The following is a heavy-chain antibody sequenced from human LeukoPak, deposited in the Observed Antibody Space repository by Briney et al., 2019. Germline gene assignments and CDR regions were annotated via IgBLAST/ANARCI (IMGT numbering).Heavy chain of an antibody. CDR2: IWYDGSNK. CDR1: GFSISNYW. D-gene: IGHD5-24*01. CDR3: ARDMAALATLIDY. Sequence: PGGSLRLSCAASGFSISNYWMSWVRQAPGKGLEWVAVIWYDGSNKYYADSVKGRFTISRDNSKNTLYLQMNSLRAEDTAVYYCARDMAALATLIDYWGQGTLVTVSS. V-gene: IGHV3-33*08. J-gene: IGHJ4*02.